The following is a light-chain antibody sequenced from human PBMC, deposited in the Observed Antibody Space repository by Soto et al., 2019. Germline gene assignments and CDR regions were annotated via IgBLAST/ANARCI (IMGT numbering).Light chain of an antibody. CDR3: GTWDSSLSVGI. V-gene: IGLV1-51*01. J-gene: IGLJ2*01. CDR2: DNN. Sequence: QSALTQPPSVSAAPGQRVTISCSGSSSNIGNNYVSWYQQFPGTAPKLLIYDNNKRPAGIPDRFSGSRSGTSATLAITGLQTGDEADYYCGTWDSSLSVGIFGGGTKLTVL. CDR1: SSNIGNNY.